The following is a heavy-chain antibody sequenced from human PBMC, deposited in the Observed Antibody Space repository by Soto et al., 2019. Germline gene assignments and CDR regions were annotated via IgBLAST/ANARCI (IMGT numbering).Heavy chain of an antibody. J-gene: IGHJ2*01. V-gene: IGHV1-3*05. CDR2: INAGNGNT. Sequence: QVQLVQSGAEEKKPGASVKVSCKASGYTFTSYTMHWVRQAPGQRLEWMGWINAGNGNTKYSQKFQGRVTITSDTXASTAYMELSSLRSEDTAVYYCARLVAAGHWYFDLWGRGTLVTVSS. CDR1: GYTFTSYT. CDR3: ARLVAAGHWYFDL. D-gene: IGHD6-13*01.